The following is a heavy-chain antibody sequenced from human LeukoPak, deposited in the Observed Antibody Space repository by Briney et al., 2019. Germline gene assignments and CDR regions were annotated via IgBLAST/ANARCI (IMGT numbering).Heavy chain of an antibody. V-gene: IGHV4-61*02. CDR1: GGSISSGGYY. CDR2: IQTSGST. CDR3: ARTYCDSTTCYRFDY. J-gene: IGHJ4*02. D-gene: IGHD2-2*01. Sequence: PSQTLSLTCTVSGGSISSGGYYWNWIRQPAGKGLEWIGRIQTSGSTNYNPSLNSRVTISVDTSENQFSLELRSVTAAGAAVYYCARTYCDSTTCYRFDYWGQGTLVTVSS.